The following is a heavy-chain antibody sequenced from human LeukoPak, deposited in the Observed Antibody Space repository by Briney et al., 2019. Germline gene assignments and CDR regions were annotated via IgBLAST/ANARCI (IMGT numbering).Heavy chain of an antibody. CDR1: GFTFSSYS. Sequence: PGGSLRLSCAASGFTFSSYSMNWVRQAPGKGLEWVSSISSSSSYIYYADSVKGRFTISRDNAKNSLYLQMNSLRAEDTAAYYCARHDDYGDYNSLLDAFDIWGQGTMVTVSS. CDR3: ARHDDYGDYNSLLDAFDI. D-gene: IGHD4-17*01. V-gene: IGHV3-21*01. J-gene: IGHJ3*02. CDR2: ISSSSSYI.